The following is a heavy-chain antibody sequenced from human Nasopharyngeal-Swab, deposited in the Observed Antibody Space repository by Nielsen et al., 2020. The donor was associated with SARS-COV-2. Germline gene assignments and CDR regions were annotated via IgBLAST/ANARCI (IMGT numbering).Heavy chain of an antibody. V-gene: IGHV4-59*08. D-gene: IGHD1-1*01. J-gene: IGHJ4*02. Sequence: GSLRLSCTVSGGSISSYYWSWIRQPPGKGLEWIGYIYYSGSTNYNPSLKGRVTISVDTSKNQFSLKLSSVTAADTAVYYCASRTGDYWGQGTLVTVSS. CDR1: GGSISSYY. CDR2: IYYSGST. CDR3: ASRTGDY.